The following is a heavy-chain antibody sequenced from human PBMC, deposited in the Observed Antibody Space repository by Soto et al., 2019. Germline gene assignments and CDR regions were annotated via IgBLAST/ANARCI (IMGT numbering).Heavy chain of an antibody. CDR2: VFYSGSA. D-gene: IGHD4-17*01. Sequence: SETLSLTCTLSEGSISRGDYYWSWIRQPPGTGLEWVGYVFYSGSARYNPSLTSRVTISQNTAKNQFSLKVSSVTPEDTAVYYCANHYGAAFDIWGQGTMVTVSS. CDR1: EGSISRGDYY. CDR3: ANHYGAAFDI. V-gene: IGHV4-61*08. J-gene: IGHJ3*02.